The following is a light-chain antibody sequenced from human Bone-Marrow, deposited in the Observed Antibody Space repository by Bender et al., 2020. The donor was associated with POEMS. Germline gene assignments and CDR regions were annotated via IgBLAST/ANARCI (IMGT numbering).Light chain of an antibody. CDR1: SSNIGAHA. J-gene: IGLJ3*02. CDR3: AVWDDSLNGWV. V-gene: IGLV1-44*01. Sequence: QSVLTQPPSASGTPGQRVTISCSGGSSNIGAHAVNWYQHLPGTAPKLLIYSSHRRPSEVPDRFSASKSGSTASLTISGLQPEDEADYYCAVWDDSLNGWVFGGGTKLTVL. CDR2: SSH.